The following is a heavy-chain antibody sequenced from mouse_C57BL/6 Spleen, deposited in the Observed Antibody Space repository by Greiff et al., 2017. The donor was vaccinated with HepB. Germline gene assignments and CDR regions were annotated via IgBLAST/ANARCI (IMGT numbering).Heavy chain of an antibody. CDR3: AREDGYYVLYY. CDR1: GYTFTSYW. Sequence: QVQLQQPGTELVKPGASVKLSCKASGYTFTSYWMHWVKQRPGQGLEWIGNINPSNGGTNYNEKFKSKATLTVDKSSSTASMQHSSLTSEDSAGYYCAREDGYYVLYYWGQGTTLTVSS. D-gene: IGHD2-3*01. J-gene: IGHJ2*01. V-gene: IGHV1-53*01. CDR2: INPSNGGT.